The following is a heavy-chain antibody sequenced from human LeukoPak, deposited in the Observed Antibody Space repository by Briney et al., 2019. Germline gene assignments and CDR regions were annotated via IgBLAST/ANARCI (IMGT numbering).Heavy chain of an antibody. CDR1: GFTVSSNY. CDR2: IYSGGST. CDR3: ARDHGTYSPQVR. J-gene: IGHJ4*02. Sequence: GGSLRLSCAASGFTVSSNYMSWVRQAPGKGLEWVSVIYSGGSTYYADSVKGRFTISRDNSKNTLYLQMNSLRAEDTAVYYCARDHGTYSPQVRWGQGTLVTVSS. D-gene: IGHD6-13*01. V-gene: IGHV3-66*01.